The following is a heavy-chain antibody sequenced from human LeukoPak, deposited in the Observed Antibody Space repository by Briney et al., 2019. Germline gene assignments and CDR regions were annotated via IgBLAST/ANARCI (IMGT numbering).Heavy chain of an antibody. V-gene: IGHV1-69*06. J-gene: IGHJ4*02. D-gene: IGHD3-16*01. CDR3: ARGGDYGVKIDY. CDR2: IIPIFGTA. CDR1: GGTFSSYA. Sequence: GASVRVSCKASGGTFSSYAISWVRQAPGQGLEWMGGIIPIFGTANYAQKFKGRVTITADKSTGTAYMELSSLRSEDTAVYYCARGGDYGVKIDYWGQGTLVTVSS.